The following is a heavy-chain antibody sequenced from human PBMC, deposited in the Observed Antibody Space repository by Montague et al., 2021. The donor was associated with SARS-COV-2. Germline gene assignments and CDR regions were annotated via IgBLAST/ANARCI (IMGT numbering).Heavy chain of an antibody. J-gene: IGHJ4*02. D-gene: IGHD1-26*01. Sequence: SETLSLTCTISGGSMRRYYWTWIRQLPGKELEWIGSIYDSGGARYNPSLKSRVSISVDASKNQFSLRVTSVTAADTAVYFCARRGTGNNELLDYWGQGILSTAPS. V-gene: IGHV4-59*01. CDR1: GGSMRRYY. CDR3: ARRGTGNNELLDY. CDR2: IYDSGGA.